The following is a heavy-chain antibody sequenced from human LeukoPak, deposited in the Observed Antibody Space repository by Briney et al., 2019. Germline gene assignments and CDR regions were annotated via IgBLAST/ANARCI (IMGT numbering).Heavy chain of an antibody. D-gene: IGHD3-10*01. CDR3: ARDSRSPMVRGVITDAFDI. CDR1: GGSISSYY. V-gene: IGHV4-59*01. CDR2: IYYGGST. J-gene: IGHJ3*02. Sequence: SETLSLTCTVSGGSISSYYWSWIRQPPGKGLEWIGYIYYGGSTNYNPSLKSRVTISVDTSKNQFSLKLSSVTAADTAVYYCARDSRSPMVRGVITDAFDIWGQGTMVTVSS.